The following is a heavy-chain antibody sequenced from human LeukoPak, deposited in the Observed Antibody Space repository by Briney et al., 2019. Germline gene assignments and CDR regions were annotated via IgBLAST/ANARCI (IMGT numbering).Heavy chain of an antibody. Sequence: PGGSLRLSCTASGFAFSSYWMHWVRQAPGKGLVWVSHIKTDGSTVSYADSVKGRFTISRDNAKNTLYLQMNSLRAEDTAVYFCARAGFYNGLDYWGQGTLVTAS. D-gene: IGHD2-8*01. V-gene: IGHV3-74*01. J-gene: IGHJ4*02. CDR3: ARAGFYNGLDY. CDR1: GFAFSSYW. CDR2: IKTDGSTV.